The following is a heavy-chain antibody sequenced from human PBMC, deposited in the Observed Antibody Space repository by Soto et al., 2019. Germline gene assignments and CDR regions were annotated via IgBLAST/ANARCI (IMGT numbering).Heavy chain of an antibody. CDR3: TSRRRTTNDY. J-gene: IGHJ4*02. D-gene: IGHD1-1*01. V-gene: IGHV3-15*07. Sequence: EVQLVESGGGLVKPGGSLRLSCAASGFTFSNAWMKWVRQAPGKGLEWVGRVKSKSNGETTEYAVPATGRFTISRDDSITPVYRQMNSLHTADTAVYYCTSRRRTTNDYWGQGTLVTVSS. CDR2: VKSKSNGETT. CDR1: GFTFSNAW.